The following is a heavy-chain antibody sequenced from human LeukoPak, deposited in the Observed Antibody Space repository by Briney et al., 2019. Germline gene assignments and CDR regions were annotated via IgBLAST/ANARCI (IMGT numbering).Heavy chain of an antibody. CDR2: IYHSGST. CDR1: GGSISSGGYP. CDR3: ARAVPAAMRYWYFDL. D-gene: IGHD2-2*01. J-gene: IGHJ2*01. V-gene: IGHV4-30-2*01. Sequence: SQTLSLTCAVSGGSISSGGYPWSWIRQPPGKGLEWIGYIYHSGSTYYNPSLKSRVTISVDRSKNQFSLKLSSVTAADTAVYYCARAVPAAMRYWYFDLWGRGTLVTVSS.